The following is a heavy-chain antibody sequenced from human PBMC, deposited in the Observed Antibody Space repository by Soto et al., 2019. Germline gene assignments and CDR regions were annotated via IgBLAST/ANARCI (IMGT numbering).Heavy chain of an antibody. V-gene: IGHV1-58*01. J-gene: IGHJ6*02. CDR3: AAGESELRFLEWLPYYYYYGMDV. CDR1: GFTFTSSA. Sequence: SVKVSCKASGFTFTSSAVPWVRQARGQRLEWIGWIVVGSGNTNYAQKFQERVTITRDMSTSTSYVELSSLRSEDTAVYYCAAGESELRFLEWLPYYYYYGMDVWGQGTTVNVSS. D-gene: IGHD3-3*01. CDR2: IVVGSGNT.